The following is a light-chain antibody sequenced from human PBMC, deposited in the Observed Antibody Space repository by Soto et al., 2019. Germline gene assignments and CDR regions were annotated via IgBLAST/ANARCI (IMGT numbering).Light chain of an antibody. J-gene: IGKJ1*01. CDR1: QNIGNY. Sequence: IVLTQSPATLSLPPGQRATLSCRASQNIGNYLIWYQQKPGQAPRLLIYDVSNRATGIPARFSGSGSGTDFTLTISSLEPEDFAVYYCQQRSNWPRTFGQGTKVDIK. CDR3: QQRSNWPRT. CDR2: DVS. V-gene: IGKV3-11*01.